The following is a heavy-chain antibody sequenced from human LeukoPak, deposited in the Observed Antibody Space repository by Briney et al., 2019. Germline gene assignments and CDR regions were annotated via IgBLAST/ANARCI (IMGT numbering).Heavy chain of an antibody. CDR1: GFTFDDYA. CDR3: AKSLVRGVISY. Sequence: GGSLRLSCAASGFTFDDYAMHWVRQAPGKGLEWVSGISWNSGSIGYADSVKGRFTISRDNAKNSLYLQMNGLRAEDTALYYCAKSLVRGVISYWGQGTLVTVSS. CDR2: ISWNSGSI. J-gene: IGHJ4*02. D-gene: IGHD3-10*01. V-gene: IGHV3-9*01.